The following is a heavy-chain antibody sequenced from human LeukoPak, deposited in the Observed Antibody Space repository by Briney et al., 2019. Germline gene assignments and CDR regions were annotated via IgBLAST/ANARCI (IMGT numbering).Heavy chain of an antibody. D-gene: IGHD3-10*01. Sequence: SETLSLTCAVYGGSFSGYYWSWIRQPPGKGLEWIGAINHSGSTNYNPSLKSRVTISVDTSKNQFSLKLSSVTAAVPAVYYCARGRVAYYYGSGSYRNSFDPWGQGTLVTVSS. V-gene: IGHV4-34*01. CDR3: ARGRVAYYYGSGSYRNSFDP. CDR1: GGSFSGYY. CDR2: INHSGST. J-gene: IGHJ5*02.